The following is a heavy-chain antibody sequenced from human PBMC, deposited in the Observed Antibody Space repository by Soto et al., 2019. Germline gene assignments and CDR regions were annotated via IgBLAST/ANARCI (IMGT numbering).Heavy chain of an antibody. V-gene: IGHV4-59*08. J-gene: IGHJ6*02. CDR1: GGSISSYY. D-gene: IGHD3-10*01. CDR2: IYYSGST. Sequence: SETLSLTCTVSGGSISSYYWSWIRQPPGKGLEWIGYIYYSGSTNYNPSLKSRVTISVDTSKNQFSLKLSSVTAADTAVYYCARAIYGSGRPYGMDVWGQGTTVTVSS. CDR3: ARAIYGSGRPYGMDV.